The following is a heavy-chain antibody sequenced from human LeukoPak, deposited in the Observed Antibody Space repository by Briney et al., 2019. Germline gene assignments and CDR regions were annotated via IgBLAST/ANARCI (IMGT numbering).Heavy chain of an antibody. V-gene: IGHV3-23*01. D-gene: IGHD1-26*01. CDR1: GFTLNSYA. CDR2: ISGGGGGT. J-gene: IGHJ4*02. CDR3: AKDLGRYRNNYFDY. Sequence: LPGGSLRLSCAASGFTLNSYAMSWVRQAPEKGLEWVATISGGGGGTYYADSVKGRFTISRDDSKNTLYLQMNSLRAEDTAVYYCAKDLGRYRNNYFDYWGQGTLVTVSS.